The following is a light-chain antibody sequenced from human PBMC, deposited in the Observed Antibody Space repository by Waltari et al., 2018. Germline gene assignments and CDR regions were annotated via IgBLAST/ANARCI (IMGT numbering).Light chain of an antibody. V-gene: IGKV1-5*03. CDR2: KAS. Sequence: SHMTQSPSTLPASVADRGTITCRASQYVKNNLAWFQQKPGKAPKVLIHKASRLESGVPSRFSGSGFGTEFILSISSLQPDDFATYYCQEYDSLPITFGGGTKVEIK. CDR1: QYVKNN. CDR3: QEYDSLPIT. J-gene: IGKJ4*01.